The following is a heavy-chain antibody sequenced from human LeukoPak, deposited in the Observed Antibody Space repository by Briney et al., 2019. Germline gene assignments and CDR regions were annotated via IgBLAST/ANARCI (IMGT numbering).Heavy chain of an antibody. D-gene: IGHD3-3*01. CDR1: GFTFSYYG. CDR2: ISYDGSNK. J-gene: IGHJ4*02. CDR3: ARDSHYDFWSGYYTRPPHFDY. V-gene: IGHV3-30*19. Sequence: GGSLRLSCAASGFTFSYYGMHWVRQAPGKGLEWVAVISYDGSNKYYADSVKGRFTISRDNSKNTLYLQMDSLRAEDTAVYYCARDSHYDFWSGYYTRPPHFDYWGQGTLVTVSS.